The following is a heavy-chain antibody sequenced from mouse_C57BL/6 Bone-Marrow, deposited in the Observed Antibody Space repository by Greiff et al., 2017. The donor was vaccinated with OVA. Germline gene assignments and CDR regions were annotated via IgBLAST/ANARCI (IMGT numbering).Heavy chain of an antibody. Sequence: QVQLQQSGAELVRPGASVTLSCKASGYTFTDYEMHWVKQTPVHGLEWIGAIDPETGGTAYNQKFKGKAILTADISSSTAYMELRSLTSEDSAVYYCTRMGDYDGYWGQGTTLTVSS. CDR1: GYTFTDYE. CDR3: TRMGDYDGY. V-gene: IGHV1-15*01. J-gene: IGHJ2*01. CDR2: IDPETGGT. D-gene: IGHD2-4*01.